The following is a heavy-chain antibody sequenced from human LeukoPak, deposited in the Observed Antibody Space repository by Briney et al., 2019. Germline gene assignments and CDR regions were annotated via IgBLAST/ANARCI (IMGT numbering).Heavy chain of an antibody. Sequence: GASVKVSCKASVYTFTGDYMHWVRQAPGQGLEWMGWINPNSGGTNYAQKFQGRVTMTRDTSISTAYMELSSLRSEDTAVYYCASSSSGWDFDYWGQGTLVTVSS. D-gene: IGHD6-19*01. V-gene: IGHV1-2*02. CDR3: ASSSSGWDFDY. CDR2: INPNSGGT. CDR1: VYTFTGDY. J-gene: IGHJ4*02.